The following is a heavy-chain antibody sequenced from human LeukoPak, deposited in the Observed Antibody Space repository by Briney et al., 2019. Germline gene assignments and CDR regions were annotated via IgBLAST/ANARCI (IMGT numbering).Heavy chain of an antibody. CDR1: GFTFSSYG. CDR3: AKDDSGYFDWSPFDY. J-gene: IGHJ4*02. CDR2: ISYDGSNK. D-gene: IGHD3-9*01. Sequence: PGGSLRLSCAASGFTFSSYGMHWVRQAPGKGLEWVAVISYDGSNKYYADSVKGRFTISRDNSKNTLYLQINSLRAEDTAVYYCAKDDSGYFDWSPFDYWGQGTLVTVSS. V-gene: IGHV3-30*18.